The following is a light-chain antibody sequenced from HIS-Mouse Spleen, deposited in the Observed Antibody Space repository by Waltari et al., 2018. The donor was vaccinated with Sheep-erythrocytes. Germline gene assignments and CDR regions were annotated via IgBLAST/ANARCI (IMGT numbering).Light chain of an antibody. CDR3: CSYAGSYTHA. Sequence: QSALTQPSSVSGSPGQSVTIYFTRTSRDVGGYNYVSWYQQHPGKAPKIMIYDVSKRHSGVPDRFAGSKSGNTASLTVSGLHAGDEADYYYCSYAGSYTHAFATGTKVTVL. J-gene: IGLJ1*01. V-gene: IGLV2-11*01. CDR2: DVS. CDR1: SRDVGGYNY.